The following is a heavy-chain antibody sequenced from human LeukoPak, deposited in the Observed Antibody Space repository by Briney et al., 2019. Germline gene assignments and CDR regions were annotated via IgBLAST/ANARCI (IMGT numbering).Heavy chain of an antibody. J-gene: IGHJ4*02. CDR2: ISYDGSNK. D-gene: IGHD1-26*01. CDR3: ARVGIQWELLGYFDY. Sequence: GGSLRLSCAASGFTFSSYAMHWVRRAPGKGLEWVAVISYDGSNKYYADSVKGRFTISRDNSKNTLYLQMNSLRAEDTAVYYCARVGIQWELLGYFDYWGQGTLVTVSS. CDR1: GFTFSSYA. V-gene: IGHV3-30*04.